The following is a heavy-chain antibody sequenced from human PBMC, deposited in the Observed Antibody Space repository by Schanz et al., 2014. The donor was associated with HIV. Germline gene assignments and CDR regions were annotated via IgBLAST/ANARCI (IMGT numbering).Heavy chain of an antibody. CDR3: ARDVSRDSSGHYSDYYYGMDV. CDR2: ISYDGSDK. J-gene: IGHJ6*02. CDR1: GFTFSTFG. V-gene: IGHV3-30*03. D-gene: IGHD3-22*01. Sequence: QVQLVESGGGVVQPGKSLRLSCAASGFTFSTFGMHWVRQAPGKGLEWVAVISYDGSDKYHADSVKGRFTISRGNSKNTLYLQMNSLRAEDTAVYYCARDVSRDSSGHYSDYYYGMDVWGQGTTVTVSS.